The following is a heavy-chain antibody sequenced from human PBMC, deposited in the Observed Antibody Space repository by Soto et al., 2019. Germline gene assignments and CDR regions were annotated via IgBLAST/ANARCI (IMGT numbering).Heavy chain of an antibody. J-gene: IGHJ4*02. CDR2: INHSGST. Sequence: QLPQWGEGLLKPSETLSLTCAVYGGSFSGYYWSWIRQPPGKGLEWIGEINHSGSTNYNPSLKSRVTISIDTPMHQFSLKLSSVTAADTAVYYCARAEVYCSSPSCYAYFHFWGQGNLGTVSS. V-gene: IGHV4-34*01. D-gene: IGHD2-2*01. CDR1: GGSFSGYY. CDR3: ARAEVYCSSPSCYAYFHF.